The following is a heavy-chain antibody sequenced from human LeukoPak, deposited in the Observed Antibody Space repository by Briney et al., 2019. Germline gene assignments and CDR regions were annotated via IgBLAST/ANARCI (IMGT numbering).Heavy chain of an antibody. CDR3: AKVNWCSASCADA. V-gene: IGHV3-30-3*01. CDR1: GFTFSSYA. D-gene: IGHD2-2*01. J-gene: IGHJ4*02. Sequence: GGSLRLSCAASGFTFSSYAMHWVRQAPGKGLEWVAVISYDGSNKYYADSVKGRFTISRDNSKNTLSLQMNSLRAEVTAVYYCAKVNWCSASCADAWGQGTLVTVSS. CDR2: ISYDGSNK.